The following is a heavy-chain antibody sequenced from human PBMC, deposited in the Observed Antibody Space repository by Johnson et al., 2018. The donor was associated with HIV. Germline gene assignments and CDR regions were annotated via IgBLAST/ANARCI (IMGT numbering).Heavy chain of an antibody. CDR1: GFTFSSYA. CDR2: ISYDGSNK. CDR3: AITSRTDAFDI. V-gene: IGHV3-30-3*01. Sequence: QVQLVESGGGMVRPGGSLRLSCAASGFTFSSYAMHWVRQAPGKGLEWVAVISYDGSNKYYADSVKGRFTISRDNSKNTLYLQMNSLKTEDTAVYYCAITSRTDAFDIWGQGTMVTVSS. J-gene: IGHJ3*02. D-gene: IGHD1-1*01.